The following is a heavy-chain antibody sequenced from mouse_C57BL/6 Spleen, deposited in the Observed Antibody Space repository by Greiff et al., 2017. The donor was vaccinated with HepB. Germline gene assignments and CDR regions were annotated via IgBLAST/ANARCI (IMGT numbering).Heavy chain of an antibody. CDR1: GYAFTNYL. J-gene: IGHJ2*01. CDR3: ARGDYDGYDY. Sequence: QVQLQQSGAELVRPGTSVKVSCKASGYAFTNYLIEWVKQRPGQGLEWIGVINPGSGGTNSNEKFKGKATLTADKSSSTAYMQLRSLTSEDSAVYCCARGDYDGYDYWGQGTTLTVSS. V-gene: IGHV1-54*01. CDR2: INPGSGGT. D-gene: IGHD2-3*01.